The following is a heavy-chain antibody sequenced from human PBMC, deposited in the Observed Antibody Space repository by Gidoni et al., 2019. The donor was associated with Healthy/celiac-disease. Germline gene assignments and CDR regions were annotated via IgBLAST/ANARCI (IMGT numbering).Heavy chain of an antibody. J-gene: IGHJ6*02. Sequence: EVQLVETGGGLIQPGGSLRLSCAAPGFTVSSYYMRWVRQAPGKGMEWVSVIYSGGSTYYADSVKGRFTISRDNSKNTLYLQMNSLRAEDTAVYYCARLLEWPNPNHTPYGMDVWGQGTTVTVSS. D-gene: IGHD3-3*01. CDR1: GFTVSSYY. V-gene: IGHV3-53*02. CDR2: IYSGGST. CDR3: ARLLEWPNPNHTPYGMDV.